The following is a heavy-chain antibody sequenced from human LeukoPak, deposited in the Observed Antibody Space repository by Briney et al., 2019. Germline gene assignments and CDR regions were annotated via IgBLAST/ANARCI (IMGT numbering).Heavy chain of an antibody. CDR2: IYYSGST. Sequence: PSETLSLTCTVSGGSISSSSYYWGWIRQPPGKGLEWIGSIYYSGSTYYNPSLKSRVTISVDTSKNQFSLKLSSVTAADTAVYYCARHVEMIAAAGGWGQGTLVTVSS. CDR1: GGSISSSSYY. D-gene: IGHD6-13*01. CDR3: ARHVEMIAAAGG. J-gene: IGHJ4*02. V-gene: IGHV4-39*01.